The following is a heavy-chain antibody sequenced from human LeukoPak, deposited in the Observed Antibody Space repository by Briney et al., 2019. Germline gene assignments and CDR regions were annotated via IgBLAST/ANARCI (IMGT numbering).Heavy chain of an antibody. CDR2: INPNSGGT. D-gene: IGHD1-1*01. Sequence: ASVKVSCKASRYSFSGYYMHWVRQAPGQGLEWMGWINPNSGGTNFAQKFQGRVTMTRDTSITTAYMELSRLTSDDTAVYYCARGDPERGYWGQGTLVTVSS. J-gene: IGHJ4*02. CDR3: ARGDPERGY. CDR1: RYSFSGYY. V-gene: IGHV1-2*02.